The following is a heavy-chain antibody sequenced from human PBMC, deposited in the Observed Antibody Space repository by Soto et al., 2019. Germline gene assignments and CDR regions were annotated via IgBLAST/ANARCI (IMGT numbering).Heavy chain of an antibody. CDR3: AREVI. CDR1: GFTFSNFW. CDR2: IKPDGSER. Sequence: EVKLVESGGGLVQRGGSLRLSCAASGFTFSNFWLSWVRQAPGEGLEWVASIKPDGSERDYVDAVRGRFTLSRDNAKNSLYLQMNSLRAYDTALYYGAREVIWGQGSLVSVSS. V-gene: IGHV3-7*05. J-gene: IGHJ4*02.